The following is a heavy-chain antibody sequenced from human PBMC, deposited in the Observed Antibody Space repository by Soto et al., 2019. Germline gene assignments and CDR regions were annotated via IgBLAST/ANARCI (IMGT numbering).Heavy chain of an antibody. Sequence: SQTLSLTCAISGDNVSSNSAAWNWIRQSPSRGLEWLGRTSYRSKWNNDYAVSVDSRLTISPDTYKNQFALQQKSVTREDTGVYYCARDYYESGGYFDCWGQGNLVTVPS. CDR2: TSYRSKWNN. V-gene: IGHV6-1*01. D-gene: IGHD3-22*01. J-gene: IGHJ4*02. CDR3: ARDYYESGGYFDC. CDR1: GDNVSSNSAA.